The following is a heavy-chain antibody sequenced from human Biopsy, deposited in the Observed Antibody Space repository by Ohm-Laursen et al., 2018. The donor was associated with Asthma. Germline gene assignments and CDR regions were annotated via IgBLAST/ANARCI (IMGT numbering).Heavy chain of an antibody. Sequence: SVKVSCKVSGGTFRNFAINWVRQAPGQGLEWMGGLIPVLGTPDHAQMFEGRVTITADESTSTAYMELSSLSSEDTAVYYCARGYSGSDRIVYYYSGLEVWGQGTTVTVSS. CDR3: ARGYSGSDRIVYYYSGLEV. V-gene: IGHV1-69*13. CDR1: GGTFRNFA. J-gene: IGHJ6*02. CDR2: LIPVLGTP. D-gene: IGHD5-12*01.